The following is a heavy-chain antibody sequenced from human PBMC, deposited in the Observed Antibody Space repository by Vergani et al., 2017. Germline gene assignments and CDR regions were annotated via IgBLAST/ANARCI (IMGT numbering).Heavy chain of an antibody. Sequence: EVQLVESGGGLVQPGGSLRLSCAASGFTFSSYSMNWVRQAPGKGLEWVSGISWNSGSIGYADSVKGRFTISRDNAKNSLYLQMNSLRAEDTALYYCARDNYGASDLWGRGTLVTVSS. CDR1: GFTFSSYS. CDR2: ISWNSGSI. V-gene: IGHV3-9*01. CDR3: ARDNYGASDL. D-gene: IGHD4-17*01. J-gene: IGHJ2*01.